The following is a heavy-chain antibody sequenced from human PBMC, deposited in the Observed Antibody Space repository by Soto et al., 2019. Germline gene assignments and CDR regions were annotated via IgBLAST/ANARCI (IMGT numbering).Heavy chain of an antibody. CDR3: ARHRPYCSSTSCYKGVYYYYGMDV. D-gene: IGHD2-2*01. J-gene: IGHJ6*02. V-gene: IGHV5-10-1*01. CDR2: IDPSDSYT. CDR1: GYSFTSYW. Sequence: GESLKISCKGSGYSFTSYWISWVRQMPGKGLEWMGRIDPSDSYTNYSPSFQGHVTISADKSISTAYLQWSSLKASDTAMYYCARHRPYCSSTSCYKGVYYYYGMDVWGQGTTVTVSS.